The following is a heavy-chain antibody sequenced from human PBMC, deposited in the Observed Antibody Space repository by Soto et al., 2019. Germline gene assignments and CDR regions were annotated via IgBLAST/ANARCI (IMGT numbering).Heavy chain of an antibody. CDR2: IIPIFGTA. V-gene: IGHV1-69*01. D-gene: IGHD3-22*01. CDR1: GGTFSSYA. J-gene: IGHJ4*02. Sequence: QVQLVQSGAEVKKPGSSVKVSCKASGGTFSSYAISWVRQAPGQGLEWMRGIIPIFGTANYAQKFQGRVTITADESTSTAYMELSSLRSDDTAVYYCARDRRYYDSSGYTYFDYWGQGTLVTVSS. CDR3: ARDRRYYDSSGYTYFDY.